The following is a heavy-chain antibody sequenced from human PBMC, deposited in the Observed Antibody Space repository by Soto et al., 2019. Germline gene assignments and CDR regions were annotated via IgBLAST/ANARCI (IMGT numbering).Heavy chain of an antibody. Sequence: GASVKVSCKASGYTFTGYYMHWVRQAPGQGLEWMGWINPNSGGTNYAQKFQGRVTMTRDTSISTAYMELSRLRSDDTAVYYCARGRYCSGGSCYSAYYYYGMDVWGQGTTVTVSS. J-gene: IGHJ6*02. CDR2: INPNSGGT. CDR3: ARGRYCSGGSCYSAYYYYGMDV. D-gene: IGHD2-15*01. CDR1: GYTFTGYY. V-gene: IGHV1-2*02.